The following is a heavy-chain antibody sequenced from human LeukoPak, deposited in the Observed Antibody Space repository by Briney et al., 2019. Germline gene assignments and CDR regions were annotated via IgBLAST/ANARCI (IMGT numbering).Heavy chain of an antibody. CDR1: GFTFSNYE. CDR3: AKRDGYNSGPFDY. Sequence: GGSLRLSCAASGFTFSNYEMNWVRQAPGKGLEWLSYISGNGNTIYYADSVKGRLSISRDNSKNTLYLQMNSLRTEDTAVYYCAKRDGYNSGPFDYWGQGTLVTVSS. J-gene: IGHJ4*02. CDR2: ISGNGNTI. D-gene: IGHD5-24*01. V-gene: IGHV3-48*03.